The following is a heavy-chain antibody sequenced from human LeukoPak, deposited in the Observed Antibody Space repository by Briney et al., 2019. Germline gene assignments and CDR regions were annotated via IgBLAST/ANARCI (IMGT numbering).Heavy chain of an antibody. V-gene: IGHV1-2*02. CDR2: INPNSGGT. D-gene: IGHD6-6*01. CDR1: GYTFTGYY. CDR3: ARERLIEARYHNWFDP. J-gene: IGHJ5*02. Sequence: ASVKVSCKASGYTFTGYYMHWVRQAPGQGLEWMGWINPNSGGTNYAQKFQGRVTMTRDTSISTAYMELSRLRSDDTAVYYCARERLIEARYHNWFDPWGQGTLVTVSS.